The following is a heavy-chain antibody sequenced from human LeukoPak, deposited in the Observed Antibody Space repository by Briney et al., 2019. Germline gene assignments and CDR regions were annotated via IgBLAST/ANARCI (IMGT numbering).Heavy chain of an antibody. CDR3: ARGRFDWSISPDY. D-gene: IGHD3-9*01. J-gene: IGHJ4*02. CDR2: IYHSGST. V-gene: IGHV4-31*03. Sequence: SQTLSLTCIVSGGSISSGGYYWSWIRQHPGKGLEWIGYIYHSGSTYYNPSLRSRVTISVDTSKNQFSLKLSSVTAADTAVYYCARGRFDWSISPDYWGQGTLVTVSS. CDR1: GGSISSGGYY.